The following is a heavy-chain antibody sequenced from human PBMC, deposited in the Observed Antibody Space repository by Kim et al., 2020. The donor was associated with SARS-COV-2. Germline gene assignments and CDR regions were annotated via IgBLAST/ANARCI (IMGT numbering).Heavy chain of an antibody. CDR1: GGSISSYY. D-gene: IGHD3-22*01. V-gene: IGHV4-59*08. CDR3: ARWASYYYDSSGYYLNAFDI. J-gene: IGHJ3*02. CDR2: IYYSGST. Sequence: SETLSLTCTVSGGSISSYYWSWIRQPPGKGLEWIGYIYYSGSTNYNPSLKSRVTISVDTSKNQFSLKLSSVTAADTAVYYCARWASYYYDSSGYYLNAFDIWGQGTMVTVSS.